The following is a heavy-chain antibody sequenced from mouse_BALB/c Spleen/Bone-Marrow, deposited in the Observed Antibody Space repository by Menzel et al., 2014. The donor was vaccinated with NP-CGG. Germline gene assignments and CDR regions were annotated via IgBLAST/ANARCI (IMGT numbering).Heavy chain of an antibody. V-gene: IGHV3-6*02. CDR2: ISFDGTN. J-gene: IGHJ3*01. D-gene: IGHD1-1*01. CDR3: ARGNCYGFAY. CDR1: GYSIASGFY. Sequence: ESGPGLVKPSQSLSLTCSVTGYSIASGFYWNWIRQFPGNKLEWMGYISFDGTNNYDPSLKNRISITRDTSKNQFFLKLNSVTTEDTATYYCARGNCYGFAYWGQGTLVTVSA.